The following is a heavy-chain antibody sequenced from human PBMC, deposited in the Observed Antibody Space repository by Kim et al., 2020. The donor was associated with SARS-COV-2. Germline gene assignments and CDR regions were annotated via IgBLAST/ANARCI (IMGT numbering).Heavy chain of an antibody. CDR1: GFTFGDYA. D-gene: IGHD6-19*01. Sequence: GGSLRLSCAASGFTFGDYAMHWVRQAPGKGLEWVSGISWNSGSIGYADSVKGRFTISRDNAKNSLYLQMNSLRAEDTALYYCAKDISWGSGWYLPFDYWGQGTLVTVSS. J-gene: IGHJ4*02. V-gene: IGHV3-9*01. CDR2: ISWNSGSI. CDR3: AKDISWGSGWYLPFDY.